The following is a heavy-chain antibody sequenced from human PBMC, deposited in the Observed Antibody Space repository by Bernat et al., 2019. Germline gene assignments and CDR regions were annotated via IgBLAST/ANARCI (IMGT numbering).Heavy chain of an antibody. D-gene: IGHD6-13*01. CDR3: AGERFVVAAAGKPDDY. J-gene: IGHJ4*02. V-gene: IGHV4-38-2*02. Sequence: QVQLQESGPGLVKPSETLSLTCAVSGYSISSGYYWGWIRQPPGKGLEWFGSIYHSGSTYYNPSLKSRVTLSVYTSKNQFSLKLRSVTAEDTAVYYCAGERFVVAAAGKPDDYWGQGTLVTVSS. CDR1: GYSISSGYY. CDR2: IYHSGST.